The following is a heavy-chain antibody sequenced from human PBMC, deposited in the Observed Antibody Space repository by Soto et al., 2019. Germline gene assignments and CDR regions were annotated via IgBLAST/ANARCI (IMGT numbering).Heavy chain of an antibody. CDR2: ISYDGNNK. D-gene: IGHD2-2*01. J-gene: IGHJ4*02. CDR3: GKCSSTSCHLGSDY. Sequence: QVQLVESGGGVVQPGRSLRLSCAASGFTFSSYAMNWVRQAPGKGLEWVALISYDGNNKYYTDSVKGRFTISRDNSKNALYLQMNSLRAEDTAVYYCGKCSSTSCHLGSDYWGQGTLVTVSS. V-gene: IGHV3-30-3*01. CDR1: GFTFSSYA.